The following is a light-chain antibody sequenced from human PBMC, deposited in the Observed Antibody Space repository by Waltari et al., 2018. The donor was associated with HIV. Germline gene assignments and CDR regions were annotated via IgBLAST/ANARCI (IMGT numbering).Light chain of an antibody. J-gene: IGKJ2*01. CDR3: QQYGSSPPYT. CDR1: KSVSSNY. V-gene: IGKV3-20*01. Sequence: EILLTQSPGTLSLYLGERATLSCRASKSVSSNYLAWYQQKPGQAPRLLIYGASNRDTGIPDRFSGSGYGTDFTLTISRLEPEEFAVYYCQQYGSSPPYTFGQGTKLEIK. CDR2: GAS.